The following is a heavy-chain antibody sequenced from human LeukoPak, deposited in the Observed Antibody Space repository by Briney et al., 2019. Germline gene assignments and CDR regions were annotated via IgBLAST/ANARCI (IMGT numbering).Heavy chain of an antibody. CDR1: GFTFSSYA. D-gene: IGHD3-9*01. CDR2: ISYDGSNK. CDR3: ARVSYYDILTGPIRFDP. V-gene: IGHV3-30*04. J-gene: IGHJ5*02. Sequence: GGSLRLSCAASGFTFSSYATHWVRQAPGKGLEWVEVISYDGSNKYYADSVKGRFTISRDNSKNTLYLQMNSLRAEDTAVYYCARVSYYDILTGPIRFDPWGQGTLVTVSS.